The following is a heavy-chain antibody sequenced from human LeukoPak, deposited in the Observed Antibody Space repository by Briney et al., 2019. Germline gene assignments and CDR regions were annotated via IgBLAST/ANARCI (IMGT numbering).Heavy chain of an antibody. CDR1: GFSFSSYW. D-gene: IGHD6-19*01. CDR3: AKDTWLVAVGIQVFDY. J-gene: IGHJ4*02. V-gene: IGHV3-7*03. CDR2: IKEDGSEK. Sequence: GGSLRLSCATSGFSFSSYWMSWVRQPPGKGLEWVANIKEDGSEKNYVDSVKGRFTISRDNAKSSVYLQMNSLRAEDTAMYYCAKDTWLVAVGIQVFDYWSQGILVTVSS.